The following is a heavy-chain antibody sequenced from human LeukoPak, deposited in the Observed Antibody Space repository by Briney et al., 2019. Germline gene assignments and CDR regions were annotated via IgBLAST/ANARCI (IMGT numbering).Heavy chain of an antibody. V-gene: IGHV3-23*01. D-gene: IGHD6-6*01. CDR2: ISGSGSST. CDR1: GFTFNTFA. Sequence: PGGSLRLSCATSGFTFNTFAMNWVRQAPGKGLEWVSAISGSGSSTYYADSVKGRFTISRDNSKNTLYLQMNSLRAEDTAVYYCAPRGSIAARLAPDWGQGTLVTVSS. CDR3: APRGSIAARLAPD. J-gene: IGHJ4*02.